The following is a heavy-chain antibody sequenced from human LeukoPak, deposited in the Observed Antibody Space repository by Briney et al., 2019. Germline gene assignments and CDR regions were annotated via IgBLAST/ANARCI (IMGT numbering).Heavy chain of an antibody. CDR3: ASHKYCSSTSCYAFDI. CDR2: ISANNADT. V-gene: IGHV1-18*01. D-gene: IGHD2-2*01. J-gene: IGHJ3*02. CDR1: GDTFISYR. Sequence: GASVKVSCKASGDTFISYRISWVRQAPGQGLEWMGWISANNADTNYAQKLQGRVTMTTDTSTSTAYVELRSLRSDDTAVYYCASHKYCSSTSCYAFDIWSQGTMVTVSS.